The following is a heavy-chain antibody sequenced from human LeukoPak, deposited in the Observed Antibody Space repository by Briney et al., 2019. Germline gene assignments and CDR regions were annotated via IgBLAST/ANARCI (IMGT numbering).Heavy chain of an antibody. J-gene: IGHJ4*02. Sequence: SETLSLTCTVSGGSISSGSYYWNWIRQPAGKGLEWIGRIYVSGSTNYNPSLKSRVTMSIDTSKNQFSLKLNSVTAADTAMYYCARGRLVWFGELFGYWGQGTLVTVSS. V-gene: IGHV4-61*02. CDR1: GGSISSGSYY. CDR3: ARGRLVWFGELFGY. CDR2: IYVSGST. D-gene: IGHD3-10*01.